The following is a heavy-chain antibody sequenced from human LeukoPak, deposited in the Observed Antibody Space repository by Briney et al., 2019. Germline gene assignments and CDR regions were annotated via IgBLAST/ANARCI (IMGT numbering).Heavy chain of an antibody. J-gene: IGHJ4*02. CDR3: ARRKTGDESYDY. CDR1: GYSFTTYW. Sequence: GESLKISCKGSGYSFTTYWIGWVRQMPGKGLEWMGIIYPGDSETKYSPSFQGQVTISADKSIRTAYLQWSSLKASDTAMYYCARRKTGDESYDYWGQGTLVTVSS. V-gene: IGHV5-51*01. CDR2: IYPGDSET. D-gene: IGHD7-27*01.